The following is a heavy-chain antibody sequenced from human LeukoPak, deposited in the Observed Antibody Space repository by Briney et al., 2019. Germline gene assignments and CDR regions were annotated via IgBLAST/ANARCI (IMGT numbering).Heavy chain of an antibody. V-gene: IGHV4-39*07. D-gene: IGHD3-10*01. J-gene: IGHJ6*03. CDR2: IYYSGST. CDR3: ARGYGSGKIYYMGV. Sequence: ASETLSLTCTVSGGSISSSSYYWGWIRQPPGKGLEWIGSIYYSGSTYYNPSLKSRVTISVDTSKNQFSLKLSSVTAADTAVYYCARGYGSGKIYYMGVWGKGTTVTVSS. CDR1: GGSISSSSYY.